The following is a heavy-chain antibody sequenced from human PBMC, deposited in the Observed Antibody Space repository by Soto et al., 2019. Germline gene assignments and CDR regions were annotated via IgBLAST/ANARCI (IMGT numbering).Heavy chain of an antibody. CDR2: INHSGST. D-gene: IGHD3-10*01. V-gene: IGHV4-34*01. J-gene: IGHJ5*02. CDR1: GGSFSGYY. CDR3: ARRGHVLLWFGANWFDP. Sequence: QVQLQQWGAGLLKPSETLSLTCAVYGGSFSGYYWSWIRQPPGKGLEWIGEINHSGSTNYNPSLKRRVTISVDTSKNQFSLKLSSVTAADTAVYYCARRGHVLLWFGANWFDPWGQGTLVTVSS.